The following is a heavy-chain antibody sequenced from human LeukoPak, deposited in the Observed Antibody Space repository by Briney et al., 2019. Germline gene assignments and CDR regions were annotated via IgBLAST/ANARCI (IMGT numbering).Heavy chain of an antibody. V-gene: IGHV3-11*04. CDR1: GFTFSDYY. CDR2: ISSSGSTI. J-gene: IGHJ3*02. Sequence: GGSLRLSCAASGFTFSDYYMSWIRQAPGKGLEWVSYISSSGSTIYYADSVKGRFAISRDNAKNSLYLQMNSLRAEDTAVYYCAKRADYDYVWGSYRYTEDAFDIWGQGTMVTVSS. CDR3: AKRADYDYVWGSYRYTEDAFDI. D-gene: IGHD3-16*02.